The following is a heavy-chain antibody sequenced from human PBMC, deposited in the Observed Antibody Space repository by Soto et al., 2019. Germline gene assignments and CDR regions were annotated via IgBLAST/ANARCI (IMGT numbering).Heavy chain of an antibody. V-gene: IGHV3-30-3*01. D-gene: IGHD6-13*01. CDR1: GFTFRSYA. Sequence: GGSLRLSCAASGFTFRSYAMHWVRQAPGKGLEWVAVISYDGSNKYYADSVKGRFTISRDNSKNRLYLQMNSLGAEDTAVWYAERDGGIAAFPHYHYYGMDVWGQGTTVTGS. CDR2: ISYDGSNK. CDR3: ERDGGIAAFPHYHYYGMDV. J-gene: IGHJ6*02.